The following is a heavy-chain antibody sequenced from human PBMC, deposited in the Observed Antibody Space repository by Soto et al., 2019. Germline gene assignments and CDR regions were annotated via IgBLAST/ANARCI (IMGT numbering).Heavy chain of an antibody. Sequence: QVQLVASGGGVVQPGRSLRLSCAASGFTFSSYGMNWVRQAPGKGLEWVALISYDGITKYYADSVKGRFTISRDNSKNTQYLQMNSLRPEDTAVYYCAKGLDIVLVPGAIGPYYYYGVDVWGQGTTVTVSS. CDR3: AKGLDIVLVPGAIGPYYYYGVDV. V-gene: IGHV3-30*18. D-gene: IGHD2-2*03. J-gene: IGHJ6*02. CDR2: ISYDGITK. CDR1: GFTFSSYG.